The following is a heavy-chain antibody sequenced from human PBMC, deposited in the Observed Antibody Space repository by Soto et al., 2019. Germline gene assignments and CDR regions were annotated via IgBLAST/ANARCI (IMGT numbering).Heavy chain of an antibody. CDR2: ISSNGVGT. V-gene: IGHV3-64*01. CDR1: GFTFSSYA. CDR3: ARRARPDFYYMDV. J-gene: IGHJ6*03. D-gene: IGHD6-6*01. Sequence: PGGSLRLSCAASGFTFSSYAMSWVRQAPGKGLEYVSGISSNGVGTYYAHSVQGRFTISRDNSKNTVYLQMGSLRPDDMSVYYCARRARPDFYYMDVWGKGTTVTVSS.